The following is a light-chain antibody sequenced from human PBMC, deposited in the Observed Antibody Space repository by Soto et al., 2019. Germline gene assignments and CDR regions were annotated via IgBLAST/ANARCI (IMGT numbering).Light chain of an antibody. CDR1: QSIRSW. CDR2: GAS. CDR3: QQYKSYSQT. J-gene: IGKJ1*01. V-gene: IGKV1-5*01. Sequence: DIQMTQSPSTLSASVGDRVTIACRASQSIRSWLAWYQQKPGKAPKVLIYGASSLETGVPSRFSGSGSGTEFTLTISSLQPDDFATYYCQQYKSYSQTFGQGTKVDIK.